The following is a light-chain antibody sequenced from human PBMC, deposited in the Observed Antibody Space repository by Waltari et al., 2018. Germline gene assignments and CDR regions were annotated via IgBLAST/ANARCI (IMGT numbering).Light chain of an antibody. Sequence: QSVLTQPPSASGTPGKTATISCSGGDSNIARNSVNWYQKFPGAAPKLLIFRNNQRPSGVPDRFSGSKSGTSASLAISGLQSEDESDYFCAAWDDSRNGWVFGEGTRVAVL. V-gene: IGLV1-44*01. J-gene: IGLJ3*02. CDR3: AAWDDSRNGWV. CDR2: RNN. CDR1: DSNIARNS.